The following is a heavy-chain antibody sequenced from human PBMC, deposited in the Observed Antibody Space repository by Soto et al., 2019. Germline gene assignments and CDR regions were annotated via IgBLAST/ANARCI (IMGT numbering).Heavy chain of an antibody. J-gene: IGHJ4*02. D-gene: IGHD6-19*01. Sequence: QLQLQESGPGLVKPSETLSLTCTVSGGSISSSSYYWGWIRQPPGKGLEWIGSIYYSGSTYYNPSLKIRVTISVDTSKNQFSLKLSSVTAADAAVYYCARRPPGSGWYVRAPYYFDYWGQGTLVTVSS. V-gene: IGHV4-39*01. CDR1: GGSISSSSYY. CDR3: ARRPPGSGWYVRAPYYFDY. CDR2: IYYSGST.